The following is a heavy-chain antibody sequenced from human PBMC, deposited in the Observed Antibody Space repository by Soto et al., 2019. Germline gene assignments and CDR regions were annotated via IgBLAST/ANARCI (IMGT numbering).Heavy chain of an antibody. CDR1: GFTFSSYG. D-gene: IGHD3-16*01. CDR3: AKDRTSYYDYVWGSPDAFDI. Sequence: QEQLVESGGGVVQPGRSLRLSCAASGFTFSSYGMHWVRQAPGKGLEWVAVISYDGSNKYYADSVKGRFTISRDNSKNTLYLQMNSLRAEDTAVYYCAKDRTSYYDYVWGSPDAFDIWGQGTMVTVSS. J-gene: IGHJ3*02. V-gene: IGHV3-30*18. CDR2: ISYDGSNK.